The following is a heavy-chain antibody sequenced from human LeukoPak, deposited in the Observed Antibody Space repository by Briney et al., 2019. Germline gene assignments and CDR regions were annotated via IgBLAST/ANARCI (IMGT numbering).Heavy chain of an antibody. CDR3: ARAKAYSSSRYYFDY. CDR1: GHSFTSYW. Sequence: GESLKISCKDPGHSFTSYWIGWVRQMPGKGLEWMGIIYPGDSDTRYSPSFQGQVTLSADKSISTAYLQWGSLKASDTAMYYCARAKAYSSSRYYFDYWGQGTLVTVSS. J-gene: IGHJ4*02. D-gene: IGHD6-13*01. CDR2: IYPGDSDT. V-gene: IGHV5-51*01.